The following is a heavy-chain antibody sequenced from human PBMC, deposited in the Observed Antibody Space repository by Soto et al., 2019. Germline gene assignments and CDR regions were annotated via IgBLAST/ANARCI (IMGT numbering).Heavy chain of an antibody. J-gene: IGHJ4*02. D-gene: IGHD1-26*01. CDR3: ARDHGTLSSEILIKGNDY. V-gene: IGHV3-33*01. CDR2: IWYDGSNM. Sequence: QVQLVESGGGVVQPGTSLRLSCGASGFTFSHYGMHWVRQAPGKGLEWVAVIWYDGSNMYYADFVKGRFTISRDNSRNTLYLQMNSLRDEDTAVYYCARDHGTLSSEILIKGNDYWGQGALVTVSS. CDR1: GFTFSHYG.